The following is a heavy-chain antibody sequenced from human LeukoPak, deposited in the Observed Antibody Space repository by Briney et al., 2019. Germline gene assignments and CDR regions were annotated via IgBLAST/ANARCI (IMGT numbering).Heavy chain of an antibody. CDR1: GFTFSSYS. CDR3: ARGRGYGDYYDY. V-gene: IGHV3-21*01. Sequence: KSGGSLRLSCAASGFTFSSYSMNWVRQAPGKGLEWVSSISSSSSYIYYADSVKGRFTISRDNAKNSLYLQMNSLRAEDTAVYYCARGRGYGDYYDYWGQGTLVTVSS. D-gene: IGHD4-17*01. J-gene: IGHJ4*02. CDR2: ISSSSSYI.